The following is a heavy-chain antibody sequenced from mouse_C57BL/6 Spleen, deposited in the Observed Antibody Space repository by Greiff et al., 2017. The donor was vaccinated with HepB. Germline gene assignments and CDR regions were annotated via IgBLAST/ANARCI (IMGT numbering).Heavy chain of an antibody. CDR1: GYTFTSYW. D-gene: IGHD2-1*01. V-gene: IGHV1-55*01. Sequence: VQLQQPGAELVKPGASVKMSCKASGYTFTSYWITWVKQRPGQGLEWIGDIYPGSGSTNYNEKFKSKATLTVDTSSSTAYMQLSSLTSEDSAVYYCAREGSTMVTRYAMDYWGQGTSVTVSS. CDR3: AREGSTMVTRYAMDY. J-gene: IGHJ4*01. CDR2: IYPGSGST.